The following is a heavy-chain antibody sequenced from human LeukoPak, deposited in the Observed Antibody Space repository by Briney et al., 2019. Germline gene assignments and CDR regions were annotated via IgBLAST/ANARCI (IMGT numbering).Heavy chain of an antibody. V-gene: IGHV1-2*02. CDR3: ARVDSSSWYYYYYYMDV. CDR2: TNPNSGGT. CDR1: GYTFTGYY. D-gene: IGHD6-13*01. J-gene: IGHJ6*03. Sequence: ASVKVSCKASGYTFTGYYMHWVRQAPGQGLEWMGWTNPNSGGTNYAQKFQGRVTMTRDTSISTAYMELSRLRSDDTAVYYCARVDSSSWYYYYYYMDVWGKGTTVTVSS.